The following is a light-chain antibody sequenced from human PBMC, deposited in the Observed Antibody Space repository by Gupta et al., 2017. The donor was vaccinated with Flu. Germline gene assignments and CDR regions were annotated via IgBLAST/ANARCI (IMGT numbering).Light chain of an antibody. J-gene: IGKJ2*01. Sequence: PSFLAASVRDRVTITCRASQGISSRLAWYQQKPGRDPKLLIYAASTLQSGVPSRCSGSGSGTEFTLTISSLQPEDFATYYCQQLNGYPRTFGQGTKLEIK. V-gene: IGKV1-9*01. CDR2: AAS. CDR3: QQLNGYPRT. CDR1: QGISSR.